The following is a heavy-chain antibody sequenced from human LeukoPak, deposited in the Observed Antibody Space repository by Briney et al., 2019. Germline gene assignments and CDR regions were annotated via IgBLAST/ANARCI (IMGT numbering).Heavy chain of an antibody. CDR1: GYTFTSYY. CDR2: INPSGGST. D-gene: IGHD5-12*01. Sequence: GASVKVSCKASGYTFTSYYMHWVRQAPGQGLEWMGIINPSGGSTSYAQKFQGRVTMTRDMSTSTVYMELSSLRSEDTAVYYCVSEGGYPRRVGYWGQGTLVTVSS. V-gene: IGHV1-46*01. CDR3: VSEGGYPRRVGY. J-gene: IGHJ4*02.